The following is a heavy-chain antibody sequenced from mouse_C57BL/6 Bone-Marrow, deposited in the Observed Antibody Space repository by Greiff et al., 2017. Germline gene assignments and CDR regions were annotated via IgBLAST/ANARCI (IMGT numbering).Heavy chain of an antibody. CDR3: ARGVYDAWFAY. CDR1: GYAFSSSW. V-gene: IGHV1-82*01. J-gene: IGHJ3*01. D-gene: IGHD2-12*01. CDR2: IYPGDGDT. Sequence: QVQLKESGPELVKPGASVKISCKASGYAFSSSWMNWVKQRPGKGLEWIGRIYPGDGDTNYNGKFKGKATLTADKSSSTAYMQLSSLTSEDSAVYFCARGVYDAWFAYWGQGTLVTVSA.